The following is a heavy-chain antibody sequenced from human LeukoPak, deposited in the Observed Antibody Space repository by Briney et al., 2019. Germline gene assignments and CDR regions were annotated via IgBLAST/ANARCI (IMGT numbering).Heavy chain of an antibody. CDR1: GFTFSSYA. D-gene: IGHD3-3*01. J-gene: IGHJ4*02. V-gene: IGHV3-30*04. Sequence: GGSLRLSCAASGFTFSSYAMHWVRQAPGKGLEWVAVISYDGSNKYYADSVKGRFTISRDNSKNTLYLQVNSLRAEDTAVYYCARLSVANWYYDFWSGYLFDYWGQGTLVTVSS. CDR2: ISYDGSNK. CDR3: ARLSVANWYYDFWSGYLFDY.